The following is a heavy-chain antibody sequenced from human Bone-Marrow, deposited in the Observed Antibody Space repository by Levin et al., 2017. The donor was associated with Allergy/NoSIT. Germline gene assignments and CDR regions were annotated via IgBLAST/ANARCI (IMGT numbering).Heavy chain of an antibody. V-gene: IGHV3-23*01. J-gene: IGHJ6*02. D-gene: IGHD3-10*01. CDR1: GFTFSSYG. Sequence: GESLKISCAASGFTFSSYGMNWVRQAPGKGLEWVSGISGSGGITYYADSVKGRFTISRDNSKNTLYLQVNSLRAEDTAVYYCAKVLSRLYYYYGLDVWGQGTTVTVSS. CDR3: AKVLSRLYYYYGLDV. CDR2: ISGSGGIT.